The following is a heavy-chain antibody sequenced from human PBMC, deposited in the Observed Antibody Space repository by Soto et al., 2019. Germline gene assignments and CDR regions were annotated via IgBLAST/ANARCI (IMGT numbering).Heavy chain of an antibody. D-gene: IGHD1-26*01. CDR2: IYYGGST. J-gene: IGHJ4*02. CDR3: ARQGGATDPPYFDY. Sequence: SETLSLTCTVSGGSISSGGYYWSWIRQHPGKGLEWIGYIYYGGSTYYNPSLKSRVTISVDTSKNQFSLKLSSVTAADTAVYYCARQGGATDPPYFDYWGQGTLVTVSS. V-gene: IGHV4-31*03. CDR1: GGSISSGGYY.